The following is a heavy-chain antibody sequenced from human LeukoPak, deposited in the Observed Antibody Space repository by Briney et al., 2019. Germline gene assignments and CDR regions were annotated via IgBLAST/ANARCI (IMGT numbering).Heavy chain of an antibody. CDR3: ARGYGGYDY. J-gene: IGHJ4*02. CDR1: GFTFSAYT. D-gene: IGHD4-17*01. CDR2: ISSSTSGSTI. V-gene: IGHV3-48*02. Sequence: GGSLRLSCAASGFTFSAYTMNWVRQAPGMGLEWVSSISSSTSGSTIYYADSVKGRFTISRDNAKNSLYLQMNSLRDEDTAVYYCARGYGGYDYWGQGTLVTVSS.